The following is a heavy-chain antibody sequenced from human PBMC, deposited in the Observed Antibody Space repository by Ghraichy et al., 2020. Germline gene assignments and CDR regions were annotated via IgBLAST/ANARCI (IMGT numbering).Heavy chain of an antibody. Sequence: GGSLRLSCSASGFTFRNYGMNWVRQAPGKGLEWVSEISAGGGNTHYADSVKGRFTISRDDSRNTLYLQMSGLRVEDTAVYYCAKDLGYSYGYEHYFDSWGQGTLFSDSS. CDR2: ISAGGGNT. J-gene: IGHJ4*02. D-gene: IGHD5-18*01. CDR1: GFTFRNYG. CDR3: AKDLGYSYGYEHYFDS. V-gene: IGHV3-23*01.